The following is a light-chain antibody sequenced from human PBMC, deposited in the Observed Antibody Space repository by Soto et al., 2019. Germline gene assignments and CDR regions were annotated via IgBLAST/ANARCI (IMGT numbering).Light chain of an antibody. V-gene: IGKV3-20*01. Sequence: ELVLTQSPGTLSLSPGEGATLSCRASQSVSSSYIAWYQQRPGQTPSLLIYGASTRATGIPDRFSGSGSGTHFTLTISRLETGDFAVYYCQHLGGTPFTFGQGTRLEIK. J-gene: IGKJ5*01. CDR2: GAS. CDR3: QHLGGTPFT. CDR1: QSVSSSY.